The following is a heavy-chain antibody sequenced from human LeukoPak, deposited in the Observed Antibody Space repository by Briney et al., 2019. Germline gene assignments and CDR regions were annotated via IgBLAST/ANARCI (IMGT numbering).Heavy chain of an antibody. Sequence: SGGSLRLSCAASGFTFSSYAMSWVRQAPGKGLEWVSAISGSGGSTYYADSVKGRFTISRDNSKNSLYLQMNSLRAEDTAVYYCARDSDVVTATHDYWGQGTLVTVSS. CDR1: GFTFSSYA. CDR3: ARDSDVVTATHDY. V-gene: IGHV3-23*01. CDR2: ISGSGGST. D-gene: IGHD2-21*02. J-gene: IGHJ4*02.